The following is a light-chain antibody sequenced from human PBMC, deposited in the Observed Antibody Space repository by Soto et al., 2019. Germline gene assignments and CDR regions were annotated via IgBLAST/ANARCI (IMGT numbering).Light chain of an antibody. CDR3: SSYTSSSPYV. V-gene: IGLV2-14*01. CDR1: SSDVGGYNY. CDR2: DVS. J-gene: IGLJ1*01. Sequence: QSALTQPASVSGSPGQSITISCTGTSSDVGGYNYVSWYQQHPGKAPKLMIYDVSNRPSGVSNRFSGSKSGNTASLTISGLQAEDEADCYCSSYTSSSPYVLGSGTKVTV.